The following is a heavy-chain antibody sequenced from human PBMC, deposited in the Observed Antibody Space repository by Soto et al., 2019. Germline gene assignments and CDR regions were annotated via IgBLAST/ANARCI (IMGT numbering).Heavy chain of an antibody. CDR1: GGTFSSYT. CDR3: ARGGGSDVKGLAFDI. Sequence: ASVKVSCKASGGTFSSYTISWVRQAPGQGLEWMGRIIPILGIANYAQKFQGRVTITADKSTSTAYMELSSLRSEDTAVYYCARGGGSDVKGLAFDIWGQGTMVTVSS. V-gene: IGHV1-69*02. D-gene: IGHD1-26*01. CDR2: IIPILGIA. J-gene: IGHJ3*02.